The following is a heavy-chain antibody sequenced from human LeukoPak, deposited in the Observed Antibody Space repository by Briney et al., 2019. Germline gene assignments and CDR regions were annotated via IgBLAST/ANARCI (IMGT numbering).Heavy chain of an antibody. V-gene: IGHV1-2*02. Sequence: ASVKVSCKASGYTFIGYYIHWVRQAPGQGLDWMGWINPNSGGTRYAQKFQGRVTMTRDTSISTAYMELSRLSSDDTAVYFCARDWREALGPRWFDPWGQGALVSVSS. D-gene: IGHD3-3*01. CDR2: INPNSGGT. CDR1: GYTFIGYY. CDR3: ARDWREALGPRWFDP. J-gene: IGHJ5*02.